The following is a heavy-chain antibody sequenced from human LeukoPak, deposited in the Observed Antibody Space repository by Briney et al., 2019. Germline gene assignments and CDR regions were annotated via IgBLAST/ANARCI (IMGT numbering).Heavy chain of an antibody. D-gene: IGHD2-15*01. CDR2: IYPGDSDT. J-gene: IGHJ3*02. CDR1: GYSFTTYW. CDR3: VRRGYCSGSNCFSNALDI. Sequence: GESLKISCVGSGYSFTTYWIGWVRQMPGKGLEWMGIIYPGDSDTRYSPSFQGQVTISADKSISTAYLQWSSLKASDTAMYYCVRRGYCSGSNCFSNALDIWGQGTMVTVSS. V-gene: IGHV5-51*01.